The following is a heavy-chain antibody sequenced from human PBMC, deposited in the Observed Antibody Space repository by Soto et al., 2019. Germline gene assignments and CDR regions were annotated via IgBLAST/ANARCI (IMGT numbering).Heavy chain of an antibody. CDR2: IGTAGDT. J-gene: IGHJ2*01. D-gene: IGHD5-12*01. CDR3: ARRDGYNYGWYFDL. Sequence: EVQLVESGGGLVQPGGSLRLSCAASGFTFSSYDMHWVRQATGKGLEWVSAIGTAGDTYYPGSVKGRFTISRENAXNSLYLQMNSLRAGDTAVYYCARRDGYNYGWYFDLWGRGTLVTVSS. CDR1: GFTFSSYD. V-gene: IGHV3-13*01.